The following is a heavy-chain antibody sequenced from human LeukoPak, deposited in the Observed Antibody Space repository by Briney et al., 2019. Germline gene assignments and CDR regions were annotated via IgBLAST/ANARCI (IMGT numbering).Heavy chain of an antibody. J-gene: IGHJ5*02. V-gene: IGHV4-34*01. Sequence: PSATLSLTCPVSGVSISSNYWSWIRQPPGKGLEWIGEINHSGSTNYNPSLKSRVTTSVDTSKNQFSLKLSSVTAADTAVYYCASKGDYDSSGYWPHWFDPWGQGTLVTVSS. CDR2: INHSGST. CDR1: GVSISSNY. D-gene: IGHD3-22*01. CDR3: ASKGDYDSSGYWPHWFDP.